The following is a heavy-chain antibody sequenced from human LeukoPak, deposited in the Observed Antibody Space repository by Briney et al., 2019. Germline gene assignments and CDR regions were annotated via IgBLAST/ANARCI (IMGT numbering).Heavy chain of an antibody. J-gene: IGHJ4*02. D-gene: IGHD3-10*01. Sequence: GGSLRLPCTASGFTFGDYSMSWVRQAPGKGLEYIGFIRTKDFGCTTEYAASVKGRFTISRDDSKSIAYLQIHSLQSEDTAVYYCSRDGLDYYGSGSYRGFDYWGQGTLVTVSS. CDR3: SRDGLDYYGSGSYRGFDY. V-gene: IGHV3-49*04. CDR2: IRTKDFGCTT. CDR1: GFTFGDYS.